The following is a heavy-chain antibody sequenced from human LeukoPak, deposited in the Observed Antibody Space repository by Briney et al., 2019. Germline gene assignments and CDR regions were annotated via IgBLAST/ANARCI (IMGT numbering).Heavy chain of an antibody. J-gene: IGHJ4*02. CDR3: AKDFLTGYFDY. CDR1: GFTFSSYG. CDR2: ISYDGSNK. D-gene: IGHD3-9*01. V-gene: IGHV3-30*18. Sequence: TGRSLRLSCAASGFTFSSYGMHWVRQAPGKGLEWVAVISYDGSNKYYADSVKGRFTISRDNSKNTLYLQMNSLRAEDTAVYYCAKDFLTGYFDYWGQGTLVTVSS.